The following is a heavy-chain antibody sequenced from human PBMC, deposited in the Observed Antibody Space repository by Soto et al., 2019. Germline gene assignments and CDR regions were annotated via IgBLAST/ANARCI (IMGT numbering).Heavy chain of an antibody. CDR3: ARVAEIGTVTNGYYYYLDV. Sequence: QVQLVQSGAEVKKPGSSVKVSCKASGGTFSNYTISWVRQAPGQGLEWMGRIIPILGIANYAQKFQGRVTITAAKSTSTAYMELTNLKSDDTAVYYCARVAEIGTVTNGYYYYLDVWGKGTTVTVYS. D-gene: IGHD4-17*01. CDR1: GGTFSNYT. CDR2: IIPILGIA. J-gene: IGHJ6*03. V-gene: IGHV1-69*02.